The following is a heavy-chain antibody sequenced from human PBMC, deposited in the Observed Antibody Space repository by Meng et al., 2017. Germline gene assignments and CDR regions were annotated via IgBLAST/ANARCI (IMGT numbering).Heavy chain of an antibody. CDR3: ARVLDPVLVEFDY. CDR1: GGSFSGYY. Sequence: QVQLPQWGAGLLHPSEPLSLTCAVYGGSFSGYYGTWIRQPPGKGLEWIGEINHSGSTNYTPSLKSRVTISVDTSKNQFSLKLSSVTAADTAVYYCARVLDPVLVEFDYWGQGTLVTVSS. CDR2: INHSGST. J-gene: IGHJ4*02. V-gene: IGHV4-34*01. D-gene: IGHD3/OR15-3a*01.